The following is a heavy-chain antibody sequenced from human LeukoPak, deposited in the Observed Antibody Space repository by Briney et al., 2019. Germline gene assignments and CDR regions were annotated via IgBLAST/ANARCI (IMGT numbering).Heavy chain of an antibody. CDR1: GGTFSSYA. CDR3: ARFRETTVAPDAFDI. V-gene: IGHV1-69*04. Sequence: GASVKVSCKASGGTFSSYAISWVRQAPGQVLEWMGRIIPILGIANYAQKFQGRVTITADKSTSTAYMELSSLRSEDTAVYYCARFRETTVAPDAFDIWGQGTMVTVSS. CDR2: IIPILGIA. D-gene: IGHD4-11*01. J-gene: IGHJ3*02.